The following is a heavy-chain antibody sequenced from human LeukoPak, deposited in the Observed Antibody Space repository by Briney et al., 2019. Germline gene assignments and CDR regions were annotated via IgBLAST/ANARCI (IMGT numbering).Heavy chain of an antibody. CDR1: GGSFNGYS. D-gene: IGHD6-19*01. CDR2: IIHSGGT. Sequence: SETPSLTCAVSGGSFNGYSYTWIRQPPGKGLEWIGEIIHSGGTSYNPSLKSRLTISVDTSRKQFSLNLTSVTAADTALYFCARGPLAFRRVAGIFSWGRGTQVTVSS. CDR3: ARGPLAFRRVAGIFS. J-gene: IGHJ5*02. V-gene: IGHV4-34*01.